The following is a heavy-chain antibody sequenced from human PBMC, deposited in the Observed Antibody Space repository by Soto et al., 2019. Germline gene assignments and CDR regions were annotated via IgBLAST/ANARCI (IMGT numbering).Heavy chain of an antibody. V-gene: IGHV3-21*01. CDR2: ISSSSFSI. J-gene: IGHJ6*02. CDR3: ARNESSNIDGMYV. Sequence: SGVILRRYCKNLGRPAPGKGLEWVSSISSSSFSINYADSVKGRFSISRDNAQNSLHLQMNNLRAEDTAVYYFARNESSNIDGMYVWGQGTTVT. D-gene: IGHD6-6*01. CDR1: GVILRRYC.